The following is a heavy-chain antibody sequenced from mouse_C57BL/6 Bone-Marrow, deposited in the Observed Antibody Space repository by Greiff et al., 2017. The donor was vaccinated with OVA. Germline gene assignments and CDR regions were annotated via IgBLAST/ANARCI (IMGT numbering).Heavy chain of an antibody. CDR3: ARGGTVVATPLAY. Sequence: VQLQQSGAELVKPGASVKLSCKASGYTFTSYWMQWVEQRPGQGLEWIGEIDPSDSYTNYNQKFKGKATLTVDTSSSTAYMQLSSLTSEDSAVYYCARGGTVVATPLAYWGQGTLVTVSA. D-gene: IGHD1-1*01. J-gene: IGHJ3*01. CDR1: GYTFTSYW. CDR2: IDPSDSYT. V-gene: IGHV1-50*01.